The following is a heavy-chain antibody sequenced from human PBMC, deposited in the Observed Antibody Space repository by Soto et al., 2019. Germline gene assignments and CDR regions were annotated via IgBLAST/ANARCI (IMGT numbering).Heavy chain of an antibody. J-gene: IGHJ4*02. CDR3: AKSRTRSGYYGLFDY. D-gene: IGHD3-22*01. V-gene: IGHV3-23*01. CDR2: ISGSGGST. CDR1: GFTFSSYA. Sequence: LRLACAASGFTFSSYAMSWVRQAPGKGLEWVSAISGSGGSTYYADSVKGRFTISRDNSKNTLYLQMNSLRAEDTAVYYCAKSRTRSGYYGLFDYWGQGTLVTVSS.